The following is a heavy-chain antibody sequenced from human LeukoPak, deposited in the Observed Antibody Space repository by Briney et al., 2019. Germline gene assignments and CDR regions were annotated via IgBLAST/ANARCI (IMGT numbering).Heavy chain of an antibody. D-gene: IGHD4-17*01. CDR3: ARDGTVTTSHYYYGMDV. CDR2: IYYSGST. Sequence: SETLSLTCTVSGGSISSGDYYWSWIRQPPGKGLEWIGYIYYSGSTYYNPYLKSRVTISVDTSKNQFSLKLSSVTAADTAVYYCARDGTVTTSHYYYGMDVWGQGTTVTVSS. V-gene: IGHV4-30-4*01. CDR1: GGSISSGDYY. J-gene: IGHJ6*02.